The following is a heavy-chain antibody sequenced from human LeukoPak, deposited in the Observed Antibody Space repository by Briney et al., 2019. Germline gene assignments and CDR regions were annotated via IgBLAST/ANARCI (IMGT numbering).Heavy chain of an antibody. CDR2: TYYSSKWYN. D-gene: IGHD1-1*01. Sequence: SQTLSLTCAISGDSVSRNNIAWNWIRQSPSQGLEWLGRTYYSSKWYNDYAVSVKSRITIYPDTSKNQFSLHLNSVTPEDTAVFYSAREWNNAFDFWGQGTMVTVSS. CDR1: GDSVSRNNIA. V-gene: IGHV6-1*01. CDR3: AREWNNAFDF. J-gene: IGHJ3*01.